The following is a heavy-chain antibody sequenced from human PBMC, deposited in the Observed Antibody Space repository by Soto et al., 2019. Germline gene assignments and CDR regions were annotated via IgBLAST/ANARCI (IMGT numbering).Heavy chain of an antibody. Sequence: SETLSLTCAVYGGSFSGYYWTWFRQPPGKGLEWIGEIHQSGSTHSNPSLKSRVTLSVDTSKYQFSLKLTSVTAADRAMYFCARGRNYYDDSGFYYYFDYWGQGTLVTVSS. D-gene: IGHD3-22*01. CDR1: GGSFSGYY. J-gene: IGHJ4*02. CDR3: ARGRNYYDDSGFYYYFDY. V-gene: IGHV4-34*01. CDR2: IHQSGST.